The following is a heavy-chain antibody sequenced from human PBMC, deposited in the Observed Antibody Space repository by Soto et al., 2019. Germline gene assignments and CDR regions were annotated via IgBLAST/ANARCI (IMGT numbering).Heavy chain of an antibody. D-gene: IGHD2-2*01. V-gene: IGHV1-69*01. J-gene: IGHJ6*02. CDR3: EREDIVVVPAAKNYYCYGMDV. Sequence: QVQLVQSGAEVKKPGSSVKVSCKASGGTFSSYAISWVRQAPGQGLEWMGGIIPIFGTANYAQKLQGRVTITADESTNKAYMEMNSLRSEDTAVYYCEREDIVVVPAAKNYYCYGMDVWGQGTTVTVSS. CDR1: GGTFSSYA. CDR2: IIPIFGTA.